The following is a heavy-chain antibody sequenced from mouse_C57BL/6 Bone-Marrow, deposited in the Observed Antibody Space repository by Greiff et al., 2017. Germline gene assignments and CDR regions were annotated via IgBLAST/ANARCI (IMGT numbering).Heavy chain of an antibody. V-gene: IGHV1-62-2*01. CDR2: FYPGSGSI. CDR1: GYNFTEYT. CDR3: ARHEEAMVTRGGSFDV. D-gene: IGHD2-2*01. J-gene: IGHJ1*03. Sequence: VQLQQSGAELVKPGASVKLSCKASGYNFTEYTIHWVKQRSGQGLEWIGWFYPGSGSIKYNEKFKDKATLTAEKASSTVYMEPSRLTSEDSAVYFCARHEEAMVTRGGSFDVWGTGTTVTVSS.